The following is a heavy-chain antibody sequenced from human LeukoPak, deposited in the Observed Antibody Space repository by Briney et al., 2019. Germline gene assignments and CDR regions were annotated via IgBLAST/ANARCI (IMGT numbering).Heavy chain of an antibody. D-gene: IGHD6-19*01. V-gene: IGHV3-64*01. J-gene: IGHJ5*02. CDR3: ARVSSGAWFDP. CDR2: ISSNGGST. Sequence: GGSLRLSCAASGFTFSSYAMSWVRQAPGKGLEYVSAISSNGGSTYYANSVKGRFTISRDNSKNTLYLQMGSLRAEDMAVYYCARVSSGAWFDPWGQGTLVTVSS. CDR1: GFTFSSYA.